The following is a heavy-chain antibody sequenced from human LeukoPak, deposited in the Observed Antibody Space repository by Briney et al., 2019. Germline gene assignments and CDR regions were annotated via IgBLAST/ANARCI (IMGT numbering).Heavy chain of an antibody. CDR3: ARQVANWGFDY. Sequence: SETLSLTCTVSGGSISSYYWSWIRQPPGKVLEWIGYIYYSGSTNYNPSLKSRVTISVDTSKNQFSLKLSSVTAADTAVYYCARQVANWGFDYWGQGTLVTVSS. D-gene: IGHD7-27*01. J-gene: IGHJ4*02. CDR2: IYYSGST. CDR1: GGSISSYY. V-gene: IGHV4-59*08.